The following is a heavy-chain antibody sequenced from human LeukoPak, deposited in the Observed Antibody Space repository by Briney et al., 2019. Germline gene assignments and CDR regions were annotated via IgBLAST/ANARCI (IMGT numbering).Heavy chain of an antibody. CDR2: IYSGGST. CDR1: GFTVSSNY. D-gene: IGHD5-24*01. V-gene: IGHV3-66*01. CDR3: ARARRDGYKHLDY. J-gene: IGHJ4*02. Sequence: PGGSLRLSCAASGFTVSSNYMSWVRQAPGKGLEWVSVIYSGGSTYYADSVKGRFTISRDNSKNTLYLQMNSLRAEDTAVYYCARARRDGYKHLDYWGQGTLVTVSS.